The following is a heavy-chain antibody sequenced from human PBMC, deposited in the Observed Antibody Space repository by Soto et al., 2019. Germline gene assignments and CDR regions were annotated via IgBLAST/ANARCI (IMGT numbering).Heavy chain of an antibody. CDR3: ARVTIFGVVIIRYYFDY. CDR1: GGSFSGYY. Sequence: PSETLSLTCAVYGGSFSGYYWSWIRQPPGKGLEWIGEINHSGSTNYNPSLKSRVTISVDTSKNQFSLKLSSVTAADTAVYYCARVTIFGVVIIRYYFDYWGQGTLVTVSS. V-gene: IGHV4-34*01. D-gene: IGHD3-3*01. J-gene: IGHJ4*02. CDR2: INHSGST.